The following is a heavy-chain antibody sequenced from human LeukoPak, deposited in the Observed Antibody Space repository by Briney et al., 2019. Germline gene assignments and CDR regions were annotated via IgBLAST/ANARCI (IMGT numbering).Heavy chain of an antibody. J-gene: IGHJ4*02. CDR2: IYYSGST. V-gene: IGHV4-39*07. D-gene: IGHD4-17*01. Sequence: PSETLSLTCTVSGGSISSSSYYWGWIRQPPGKGLEWIGSIYYSGSTYYNPSLKSRVTISVDTSKNQFSLKLSSVTAADTAVYYCAADYGDYIWGQGTLVTVSS. CDR1: GGSISSSSYY. CDR3: AADYGDYI.